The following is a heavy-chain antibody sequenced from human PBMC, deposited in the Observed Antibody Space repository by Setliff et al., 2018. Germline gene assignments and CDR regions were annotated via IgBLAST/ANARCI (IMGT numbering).Heavy chain of an antibody. J-gene: IGHJ4*02. CDR2: IYTSWST. V-gene: IGHV4-61*09. CDR1: GDSISSRRNY. D-gene: IGHD2-2*01. Sequence: SETLSLTCTVSGDSISSRRNYWGWFRQPAGKELEWIGQIYTSWSTNYNPSLKSRVTISLDTSKNQFSLSLSSVTAADTAVYYCARGGCSSTSCPTYFDYWGQGTLVTVSS. CDR3: ARGGCSSTSCPTYFDY.